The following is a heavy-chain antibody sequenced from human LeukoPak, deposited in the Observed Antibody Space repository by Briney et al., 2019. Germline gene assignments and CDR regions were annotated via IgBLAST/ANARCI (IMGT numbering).Heavy chain of an antibody. CDR3: SRESGPFCPFGY. Sequence: PSGTLSLTCGVSGGSISGTNWWSWVRQPPGQGLEWIGEISLAGQTNYNPSLHGRVTMSPDKSSNQLSLHLTSVTAADTATYCCSRESGPFCPFGYWGQGTLVIVSS. D-gene: IGHD1-26*01. CDR1: GGSISGTNW. V-gene: IGHV4-4*01. CDR2: ISLAGQT. J-gene: IGHJ4*02.